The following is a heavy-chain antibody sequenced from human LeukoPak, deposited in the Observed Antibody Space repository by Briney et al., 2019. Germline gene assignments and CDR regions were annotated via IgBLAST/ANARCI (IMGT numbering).Heavy chain of an antibody. D-gene: IGHD4/OR15-4a*01. V-gene: IGHV3-48*01. J-gene: IGHJ4*02. CDR1: GFTFSTYA. CDR2: LSSSSSVI. CDR3: ARRAGAYSHPYDY. Sequence: GGSLRLSCAASGFTFSTYAMDWVRQAPGKGLEWVSYLSSSSSVIYHADSVKGRFTISRDNSKNTLYLQMNSLRAEDTAVYYCARRAGAYSHPYDYWGQGTLVTVSS.